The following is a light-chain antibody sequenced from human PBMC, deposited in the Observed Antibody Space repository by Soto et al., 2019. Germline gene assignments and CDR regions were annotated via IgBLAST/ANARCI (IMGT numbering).Light chain of an antibody. CDR3: QQYET. CDR2: GAS. Sequence: EIVLTQSPGTLSLSPGERATLSCRASQSVSSSYLAWYQQKPGQAPRLLIYGASSRATGIPDRFSGSGSGTGLTVTISRLEPEDFAVYYCQQYETFGQGTKVEIK. J-gene: IGKJ1*01. V-gene: IGKV3-20*01. CDR1: QSVSSSY.